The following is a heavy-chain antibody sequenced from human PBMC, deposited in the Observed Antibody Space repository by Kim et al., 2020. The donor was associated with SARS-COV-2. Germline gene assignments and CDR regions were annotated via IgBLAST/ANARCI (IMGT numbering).Heavy chain of an antibody. V-gene: IGHV3-73*01. CDR1: GFTFSDSA. J-gene: IGHJ3*02. Sequence: GGSLRLSCAASGFTFSDSAMHWVRQASGKGLEWVGRIRSNGNGYSTAYSATVRGRFTSSRDESRNTAYLQMNSLKTEDTAVYYCTRGPGTTLAFWEAFD. CDR3: TRGPGTTLAFWEAFD. CDR2: IRSNGNGYST. D-gene: IGHD1-1*01.